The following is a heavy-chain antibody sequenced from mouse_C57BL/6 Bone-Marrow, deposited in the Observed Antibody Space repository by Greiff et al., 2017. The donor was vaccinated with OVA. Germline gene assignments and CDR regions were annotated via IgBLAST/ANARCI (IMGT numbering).Heavy chain of an antibody. Sequence: VQLQQSGAELVRPGTSVKVSCKASGYAFTNYLIEWVKQRPGQGLEWIGVINPGSGGTNYNEKFKGKATLTADKSSSTAYMQLSSLTSEDSAVYFCARSPFYDGYYVRFAYWGQGTLVTVSA. CDR2: INPGSGGT. D-gene: IGHD2-3*01. J-gene: IGHJ3*01. CDR1: GYAFTNYL. V-gene: IGHV1-54*01. CDR3: ARSPFYDGYYVRFAY.